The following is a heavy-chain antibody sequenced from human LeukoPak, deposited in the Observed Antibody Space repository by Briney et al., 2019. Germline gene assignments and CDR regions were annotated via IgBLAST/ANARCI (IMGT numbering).Heavy chain of an antibody. Sequence: GGSLRVSCTASGFTFSSYNMNWVRQAPGKGLEWVSSISSGASYIYYADSVKGRFTISRNNAKNLLYLQMNSLRAEDTAVYYCARDYGDSTGYYYAFPFDYWGQGTLVTVSS. D-gene: IGHD3-22*01. CDR2: ISSGASYI. V-gene: IGHV3-21*04. CDR3: ARDYGDSTGYYYAFPFDY. CDR1: GFTFSSYN. J-gene: IGHJ4*02.